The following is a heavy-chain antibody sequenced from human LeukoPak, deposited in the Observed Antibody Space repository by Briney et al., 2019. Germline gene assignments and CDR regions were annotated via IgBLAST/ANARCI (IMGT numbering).Heavy chain of an antibody. CDR2: IYYSGST. D-gene: IGHD1-26*01. CDR1: GGSISSYY. CDR3: ATTTIRLGY. V-gene: IGHV4-39*07. Sequence: SETLSLTCTVSGGSISSYYWGWIRQPPGKGLEWIGSIYYSGSTTYYKPSLKSRVTISVDTSKNQFSLKLSSVTAADTAVYYCATTTIRLGYWGQGTLVTVSS. J-gene: IGHJ4*02.